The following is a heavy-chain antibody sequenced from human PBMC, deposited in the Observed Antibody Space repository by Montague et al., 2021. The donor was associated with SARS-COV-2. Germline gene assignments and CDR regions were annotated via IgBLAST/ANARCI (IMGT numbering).Heavy chain of an antibody. CDR2: VYYTGTT. V-gene: IGHV4-39*01. CDR1: GGSITVSRYD. D-gene: IGHD1-1*01. J-gene: IGHJ3*02. Sequence: SETLSLTCTVSGGSITVSRYDWGWIRQPPGKGLEWIGSVYYTGTTSYNESLKGRLTISVDTSENQFSLRMTSVTASDTAVYYCARHRANAGSFDIWGQGTLVTVSS. CDR3: ARHRANAGSFDI.